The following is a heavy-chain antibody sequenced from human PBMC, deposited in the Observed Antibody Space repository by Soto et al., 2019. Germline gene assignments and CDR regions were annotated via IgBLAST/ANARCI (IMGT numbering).Heavy chain of an antibody. CDR1: GGTFSSYA. J-gene: IGHJ1*01. CDR2: ISPIFGTA. D-gene: IGHD5-12*01. Sequence: SVKVSCKASGGTFSSYAISWVRQAPGQGLEWMGGISPIFGTANYAQKFQGRVTITADESTSTAYMELSSLRSEDTAVYYCATCLSMATGEYFQHWGQGTLVTVSS. CDR3: ATCLSMATGEYFQH. V-gene: IGHV1-69*13.